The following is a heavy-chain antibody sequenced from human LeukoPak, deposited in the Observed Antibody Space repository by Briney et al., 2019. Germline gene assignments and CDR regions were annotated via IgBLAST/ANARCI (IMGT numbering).Heavy chain of an antibody. CDR1: GGTFSSYA. J-gene: IGHJ5*02. CDR2: IIPIFGTA. D-gene: IGHD2-15*01. CDR3: ARDQWCSGGSCYSGGNWFDP. Sequence: SVKVSCKASGGTFSSYAISWVRQAPGQGLEWMGRIIPIFGTANYAQRFQGRVTITTDESTSTAYMELSSLRSEDTAVYYCARDQWCSGGSCYSGGNWFDPWGQGTLVTVSS. V-gene: IGHV1-69*05.